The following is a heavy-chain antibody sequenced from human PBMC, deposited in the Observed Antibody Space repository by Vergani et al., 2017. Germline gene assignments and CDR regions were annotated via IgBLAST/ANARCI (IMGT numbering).Heavy chain of an antibody. V-gene: IGHV4-39*07. CDR3: ANRRLHYEFWSGSDWYFDL. CDR1: GGSISSSTYS. D-gene: IGHD3-3*01. CDR2: IYYSGST. Sequence: QLQLQESGPGLVKPSETLSLTCTVSGGSISSSTYSWGWFRQPPGKGLEWIGSIYYSGSTYYNPSLKSRVTISVDTSKNQISLRLSSVTAADTAGYYGANRRLHYEFWSGSDWYFDLWGRGTLVIVSS. J-gene: IGHJ2*01.